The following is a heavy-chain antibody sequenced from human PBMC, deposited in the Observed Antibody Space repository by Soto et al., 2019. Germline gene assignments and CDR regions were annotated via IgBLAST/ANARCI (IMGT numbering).Heavy chain of an antibody. CDR1: GGSISSGYYY. D-gene: IGHD2-15*01. CDR3: ARVADCSGGRCYFSVDY. J-gene: IGHJ4*02. Sequence: QVQLQESGPGLVKPSQTLSLTCTVSGGSISSGYYYWSWIRQPPGKGLEWIGYIYYSGSTYYNPSLKSRVTTSLDTSKNQFSLKLSSVTAADTAVYYCARVADCSGGRCYFSVDYWGQGTLVTVSS. CDR2: IYYSGST. V-gene: IGHV4-30-4*01.